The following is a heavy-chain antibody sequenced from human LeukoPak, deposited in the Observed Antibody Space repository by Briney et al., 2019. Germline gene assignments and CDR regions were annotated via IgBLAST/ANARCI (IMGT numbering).Heavy chain of an antibody. V-gene: IGHV3-30*02. J-gene: IGHJ4*02. CDR1: GFTFRTYG. D-gene: IGHD6-13*01. CDR3: AKDRIRSGSWLDY. Sequence: GVSLRLSCAASGFTFRTYGMHWVRQAPGKGLESVAFIRYDGSNIYYADSVEGRFIISRDNSKNTVSLQMYSLRAEDTAVYYCAKDRIRSGSWLDYWGQGTLVTVSS. CDR2: IRYDGSNI.